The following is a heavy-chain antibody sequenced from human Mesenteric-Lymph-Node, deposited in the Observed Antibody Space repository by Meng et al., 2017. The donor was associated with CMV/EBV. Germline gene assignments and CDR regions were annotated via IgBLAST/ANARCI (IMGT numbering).Heavy chain of an antibody. D-gene: IGHD6-13*01. J-gene: IGHJ5*02. CDR1: GGTFSSYT. V-gene: IGHV1-69*02. CDR2: IIPILGIA. Sequence: QVKLVQSGAEVKKPGSPVKFPCKASGGTFSSYTISGVRQSPGQGLEWMGRIIPILGIANYAQKFQGRVTITADKSTSTAYMELSSLRSEDTAVYYCAGGIAAAGSRWFDPWGQGTLVTVSS. CDR3: AGGIAAAGSRWFDP.